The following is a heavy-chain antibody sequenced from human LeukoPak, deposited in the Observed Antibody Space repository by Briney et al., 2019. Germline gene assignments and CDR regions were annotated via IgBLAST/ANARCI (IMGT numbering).Heavy chain of an antibody. CDR2: IYYSGST. V-gene: IGHV4-59*12. J-gene: IGHJ6*02. D-gene: IGHD3-10*01. CDR1: GGSINDYY. CDR3: ARVYGSGGYPPYFYYGMDV. Sequence: SSETLSLTCTVSGGSINDYYWNWIRQPPGKGLEWIGYIYYSGSTNYNPSLKSRVTISVDTSKNQFSLKLSSVTAADTAVYYCARVYGSGGYPPYFYYGMDVWGQGTTVTVSS.